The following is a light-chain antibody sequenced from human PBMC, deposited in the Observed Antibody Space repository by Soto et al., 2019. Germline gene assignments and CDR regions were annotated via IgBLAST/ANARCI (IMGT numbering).Light chain of an antibody. J-gene: IGKJ1*01. CDR1: QGISSS. CDR2: AAS. V-gene: IGKV1-13*02. Sequence: AIQLTQSPSSLSASVGDRVTITCRASQGISSSLAWYQQKPGKAPNLLIYAASTLQTGVPSRFSGSGSGTDFTLTISSLQAEDFATYYCQQFKSYPRTLGQGTKVDIK. CDR3: QQFKSYPRT.